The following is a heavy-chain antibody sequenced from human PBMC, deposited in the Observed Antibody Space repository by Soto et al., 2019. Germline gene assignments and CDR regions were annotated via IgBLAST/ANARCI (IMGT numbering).Heavy chain of an antibody. CDR2: IIPIFGIA. V-gene: IGHV1-69*01. J-gene: IGHJ6*02. D-gene: IGHD2-15*01. Sequence: QVQLVQSGAEVKKPGSSVKVSCKASGGTFSSYAISWVRQAPGQGLEWMGGIIPIFGIANYAQKFQGRVTITADESTSTAYMELSSLRSEDTAVYYCARTDIVVVVAATHDYYYYGMDVWGQGTMVTVSS. CDR1: GGTFSSYA. CDR3: ARTDIVVVVAATHDYYYYGMDV.